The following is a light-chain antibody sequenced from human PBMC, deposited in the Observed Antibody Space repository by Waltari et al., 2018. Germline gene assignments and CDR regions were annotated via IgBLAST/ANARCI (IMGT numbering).Light chain of an antibody. CDR1: QSVLYSSNNKNY. Sequence: DIVMTQSPDSLAVSLGERATINCKSSQSVLYSSNNKNYLAWYQQKPGQPPTLPIYWASTRESGVPDRFSGSGSGTDFTLTISSLQAEDVAVYYCQQYYSIPYTFGQGTKLEIK. V-gene: IGKV4-1*01. CDR2: WAS. CDR3: QQYYSIPYT. J-gene: IGKJ2*01.